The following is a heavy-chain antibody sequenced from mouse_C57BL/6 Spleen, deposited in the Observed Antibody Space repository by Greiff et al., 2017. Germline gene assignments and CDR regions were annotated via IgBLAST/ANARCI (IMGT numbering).Heavy chain of an antibody. D-gene: IGHD3-2*02. CDR3: ARDKDSSSGPTWFAY. CDR2: ISYDGSN. CDR1: GYSITSGYY. V-gene: IGHV3-6*01. J-gene: IGHJ3*01. Sequence: EVKLMESGPGLVKPSQSLSLTCSVTGYSITSGYYWNWIRQFPGNKLEWMGYISYDGSNNYNPSLKNRISITRDTSKNQFFLKLNSVTTEDTATYYCARDKDSSSGPTWFAYWGQGTLVTVSA.